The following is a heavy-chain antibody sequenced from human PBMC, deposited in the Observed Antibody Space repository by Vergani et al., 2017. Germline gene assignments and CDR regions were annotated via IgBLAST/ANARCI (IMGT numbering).Heavy chain of an antibody. V-gene: IGHV5-51*01. D-gene: IGHD3-10*01. Sequence: EVQLVQSGTEVKKPGESLKISCKGSGYTFSEYWIAWVRHMPGKGLEWMGIIYAGNSDTKYNPSFEGRVTTSVDRSTNTAYLQWRSLEASDTATYFCASGGHGSENGGALQLWGQGTNITVSS. CDR1: GYTFSEYW. CDR2: IYAGNSDT. J-gene: IGHJ3*01. CDR3: ASGGHGSENGGALQL.